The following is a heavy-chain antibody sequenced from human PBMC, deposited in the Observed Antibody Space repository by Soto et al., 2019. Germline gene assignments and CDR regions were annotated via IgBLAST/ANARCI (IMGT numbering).Heavy chain of an antibody. CDR1: GGSISSYY. CDR3: ARDADGDYFDY. V-gene: IGHV4-59*01. D-gene: IGHD2-8*02. CDR2: IYYSGST. J-gene: IGHJ4*02. Sequence: QVQLQESGPGLVKLSETLSLTCTVSGGSISSYYWSWIRQPPGKGLEWIGYIYYSGSTNYNPSLKSRVTISVDTSKNQFSLKLSSVTAADTAVYYCARDADGDYFDYWGQGTLVTVSS.